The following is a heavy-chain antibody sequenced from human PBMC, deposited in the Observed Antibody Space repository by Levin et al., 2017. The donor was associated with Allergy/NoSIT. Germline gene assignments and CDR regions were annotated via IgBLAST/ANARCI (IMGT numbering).Heavy chain of an antibody. J-gene: IGHJ6*02. V-gene: IGHV4-30-4*01. CDR1: GGSISTENYY. D-gene: IGHD4-17*01. CDR2: MSYIGTS. CDR3: GRAEATVTTWGDHYFGLDV. Sequence: RASETLSLTCTVSGGSISTENYYWSWLRQAPGKGLEWIGYMSYIGTSYYNPSLKSRIAMSVDTSRNQFSLEVSAVTAADKAVDYWGRAEATVTTWGDHYFGLDVWGQGTTVTVSS.